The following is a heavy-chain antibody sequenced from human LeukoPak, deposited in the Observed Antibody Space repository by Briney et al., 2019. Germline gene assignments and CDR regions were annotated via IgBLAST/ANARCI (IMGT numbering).Heavy chain of an antibody. CDR3: AKTKFWSGYGYFDY. CDR2: FDPEDGET. V-gene: IGHV1-24*01. D-gene: IGHD3-3*01. CDR1: GYTLTELS. J-gene: IGHJ4*02. Sequence: ASVKVSCKVSGYTLTELSKHWVRQTPGKGLEWMGGFDPEDGETIYAQKFQGRVTMTEDTSTDTAYMELSSLRSEDTAVYYCAKTKFWSGYGYFDYWGQGTLVTVSS.